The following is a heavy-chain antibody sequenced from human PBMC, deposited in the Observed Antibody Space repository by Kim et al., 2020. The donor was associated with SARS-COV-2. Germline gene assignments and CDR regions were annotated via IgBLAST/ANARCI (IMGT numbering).Heavy chain of an antibody. J-gene: IGHJ4*02. CDR1: GFTFGDYA. D-gene: IGHD3-10*01. CDR3: TREEGRGYFDY. CDR2: IRSKAYGGTT. V-gene: IGHV3-49*04. Sequence: GVSLRLSCTASGFTFGDYAMSWVRQAPGKGLEWVGFIRSKAYGGTTEYAASVKGRFTISRDDSKSIAYLQMNSLKTEDTAVYYCTREEGRGYFDYWGQGTLVTVSS.